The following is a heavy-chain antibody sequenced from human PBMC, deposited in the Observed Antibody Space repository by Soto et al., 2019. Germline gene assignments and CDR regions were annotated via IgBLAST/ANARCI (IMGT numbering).Heavy chain of an antibody. J-gene: IGHJ6*02. CDR1: GFTFSSYA. CDR2: IGESGTPT. V-gene: IGHV3-23*01. CDR3: ARYIPGVRYYGMDV. D-gene: IGHD2-2*01. Sequence: EVQLLESGGGLVQPGGSLRLSCAASGFTFSSYAMKWVRQAPGKGLEWVSLIGESGTPTYYADSVKGRFTISRDNSVNTVFLEMYSLRAEDTAVYYCARYIPGVRYYGMDVWGQGTTVTVSS.